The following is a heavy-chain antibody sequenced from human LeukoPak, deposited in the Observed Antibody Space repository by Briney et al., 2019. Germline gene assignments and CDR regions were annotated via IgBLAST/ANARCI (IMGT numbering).Heavy chain of an antibody. Sequence: GGSLRLSCAASGFTFSSYAMSWVRQAPGKGLEWVSAISGSGGSTYYADSVKGRFTISRDNSKNTLYLQMNSLRAEDTAVYYRARGTPYPGTPTDYWGQGTLVTVSS. J-gene: IGHJ4*02. V-gene: IGHV3-23*01. CDR2: ISGSGGST. CDR1: GFTFSSYA. D-gene: IGHD2-15*01. CDR3: ARGTPYPGTPTDY.